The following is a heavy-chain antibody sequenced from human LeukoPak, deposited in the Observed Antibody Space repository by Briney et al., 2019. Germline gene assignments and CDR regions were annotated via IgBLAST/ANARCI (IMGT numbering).Heavy chain of an antibody. CDR2: ISSTGSDI. J-gene: IGHJ6*03. CDR1: GFDFSGYG. V-gene: IGHV3-21*01. D-gene: IGHD3-16*01. CDR3: ARDSGTYLGYYYYYMDV. Sequence: GGSLRLSCAASGFDFSGYGLNWVRQTPGKGLEWLTSISSTGSDIHYADSVKGRFAISRDNAKNSGYLQMDSLRVEDTALYYCARDSGTYLGYYYYYMDVWGKGTTVTVSS.